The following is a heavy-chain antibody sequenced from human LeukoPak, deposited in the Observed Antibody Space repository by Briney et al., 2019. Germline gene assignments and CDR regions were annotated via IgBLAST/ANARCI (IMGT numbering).Heavy chain of an antibody. D-gene: IGHD6-19*01. J-gene: IGHJ4*02. CDR3: AREGTPYSSGWYPPYY. Sequence: PGGSLRLSCVASGFTFSSYWMHWVRQAPGKGLVWVSRINTDGGTTTYADSVKGRFTISRDNAKNTLYLQMNSLRAEDTALYHCAREGTPYSSGWYPPYYWGQGTLVTVSS. V-gene: IGHV3-74*01. CDR2: INTDGGTT. CDR1: GFTFSSYW.